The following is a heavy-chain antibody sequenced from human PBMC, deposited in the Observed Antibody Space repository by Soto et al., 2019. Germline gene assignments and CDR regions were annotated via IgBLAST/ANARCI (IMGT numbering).Heavy chain of an antibody. CDR2: IYPGDSDT. J-gene: IGHJ1*01. D-gene: IGHD2-8*02. V-gene: IGHV5-51*01. CDR1: GYSFTSYW. Sequence: PGESLKISCKGSGYSFTSYWIGWVRQMPGKGLEWMAIIYPGDSDTRYSPSFQGQVTISADKSISTAYLQWSSLTASDTAMYYCASSRGITGQPEYFQNWGQGTMVTVSS. CDR3: ASSRGITGQPEYFQN.